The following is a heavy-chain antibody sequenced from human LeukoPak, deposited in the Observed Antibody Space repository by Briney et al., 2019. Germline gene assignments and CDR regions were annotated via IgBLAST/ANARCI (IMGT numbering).Heavy chain of an antibody. CDR1: GFTFSSYS. J-gene: IGHJ4*02. Sequence: GGSLRLSCAASGFTFSSYSMNWVRQAPGKGLEWVSSISSSSSYIYYADSVKGRFTISRDNAKNSLYLQMNSLRAEDTAVYYCARDFEYCSGGSCYLYFDYWGQGTLVTVSS. D-gene: IGHD2-15*01. V-gene: IGHV3-21*01. CDR2: ISSSSSYI. CDR3: ARDFEYCSGGSCYLYFDY.